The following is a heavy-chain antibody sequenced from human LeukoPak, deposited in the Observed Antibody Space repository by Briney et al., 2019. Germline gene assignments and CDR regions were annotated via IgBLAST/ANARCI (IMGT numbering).Heavy chain of an antibody. CDR2: IKTDGSEQ. CDR3: ARDQGTTVRGVIGGYFDY. J-gene: IGHJ4*02. V-gene: IGHV3-7*01. D-gene: IGHD3-10*01. Sequence: PGGSLRLSCEASGFIFSSSWMTWVRQAPGKGLHWVGNIKTDGSEQYYVDSVKGRFTISRDNSRNTLYLQMNSLRAEDTAVYYCARDQGTTVRGVIGGYFDYWGQGTLVTVSS. CDR1: GFIFSSSW.